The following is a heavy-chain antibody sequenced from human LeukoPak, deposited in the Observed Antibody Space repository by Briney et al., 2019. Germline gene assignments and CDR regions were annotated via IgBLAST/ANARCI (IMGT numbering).Heavy chain of an antibody. D-gene: IGHD3-22*01. V-gene: IGHV3-74*01. Sequence: GSLRLSCAASGFTFSRYWMHWVRQAPGKGLVWVSRINGDGSTTSYADSVKGGFTISRDNAKNTLYLQMNSLRAEDTAVYYCATGNYYDSRGYYTFGHWGQGTLVTVSS. CDR1: GFTFSRYW. J-gene: IGHJ1*01. CDR3: ATGNYYDSRGYYTFGH. CDR2: INGDGSTT.